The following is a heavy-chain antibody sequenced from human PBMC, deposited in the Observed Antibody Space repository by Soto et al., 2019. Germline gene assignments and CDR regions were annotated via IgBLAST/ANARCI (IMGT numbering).Heavy chain of an antibody. CDR1: GFTFGSYA. CDR2: IRGSGSST. J-gene: IGHJ6*02. Sequence: PGGSLRLSCAASGFTFGSYAMSWVRQAPGKGLEWVSGIRGSGSSTYYADSVKGRFTISRDNSKNRLYLEMNSLRVEDTAVYFCAKDFKVSGSHYGTLNYYYGMDVWGQGTTVTVSS. V-gene: IGHV3-23*01. D-gene: IGHD3-10*01. CDR3: AKDFKVSGSHYGTLNYYYGMDV.